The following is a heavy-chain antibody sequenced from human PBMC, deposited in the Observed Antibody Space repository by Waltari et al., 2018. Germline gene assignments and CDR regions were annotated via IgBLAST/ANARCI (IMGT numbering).Heavy chain of an antibody. CDR1: GFSFADGW. CDR3: TTNGGRTWPPR. CDR2: IRSKRAGGTL. V-gene: IGHV3-15*07. Sequence: EVQLVESGGGLVNPGGSFRLSCAASGFSFADGWMNWVRQAPGKGLEWVGRIRSKRAGGTLEYAAPVKGEFTIARDDAKNTAYLQMNSLKIEDTAFYYCTTNGGRTWPPRWGQGTLVTVSS. J-gene: IGHJ4*02.